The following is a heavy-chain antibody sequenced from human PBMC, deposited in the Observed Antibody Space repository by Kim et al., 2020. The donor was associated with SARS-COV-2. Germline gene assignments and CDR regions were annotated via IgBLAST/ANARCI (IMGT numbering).Heavy chain of an antibody. V-gene: IGHV3-33*05. CDR1: GFSFSHAG. CDR3: ARDRGYCGSGPCHSDYFDY. D-gene: IGHD2-21*01. J-gene: IGHJ4*02. CDR2: ILAEGNNK. Sequence: GGSLRLSCAASGFSFSHAGMHWVRQTPGKALQWVTLILAEGNNKYYADSVKGQFTVSRDNSKNTLYLQMNSLRVEDTALYYCARDRGYCGSGPCHSDYFDYWGQGTLVTVSS.